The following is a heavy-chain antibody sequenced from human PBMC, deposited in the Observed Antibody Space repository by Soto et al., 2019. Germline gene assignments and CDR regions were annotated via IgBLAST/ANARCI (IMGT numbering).Heavy chain of an antibody. CDR3: ARGIAVAGIVY. D-gene: IGHD6-19*01. V-gene: IGHV3-7*04. Sequence: EVQLVESGGGLVQPGGSLRLSCAASGFTFSSYWMSWVRQAPGKGLEWVANIKQDGSEKYYVDSVKGRFTISRDKVKNSLYLQMNSLRAEDTAVYYCARGIAVAGIVYWGQGTLVTVSS. CDR2: IKQDGSEK. CDR1: GFTFSSYW. J-gene: IGHJ4*02.